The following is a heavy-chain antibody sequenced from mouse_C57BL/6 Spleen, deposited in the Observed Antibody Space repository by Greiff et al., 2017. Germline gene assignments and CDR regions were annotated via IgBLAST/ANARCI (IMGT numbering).Heavy chain of an antibody. D-gene: IGHD1-1*01. J-gene: IGHJ3*01. CDR2: ISSGSSTI. V-gene: IGHV5-17*01. CDR1: GFTFSDYG. CDR3: ARESNYYGSSYLAY. Sequence: EVMLVESGGGLVKPGGSLKLSCAASGFTFSDYGMHWVRQAPEKGLEWVAYISSGSSTIYYADTVKGRFTISRDNAKNTLFLQMTSLRSEDTAMYYCARESNYYGSSYLAYWGQGTLVTVSA.